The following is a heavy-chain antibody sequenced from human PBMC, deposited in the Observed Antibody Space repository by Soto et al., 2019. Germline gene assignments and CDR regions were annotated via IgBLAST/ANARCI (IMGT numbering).Heavy chain of an antibody. CDR3: ARVGGDDFGDSGCFGY. J-gene: IGHJ4*02. CDR1: GGSIRDYF. CDR2: IYYSGRT. V-gene: IGHV4-59*01. Sequence: SETLSLTCTVSGGSIRDYFWTWIRQPPGKGLEWIGYIYYSGRTNYNPSLKSRVSISVDTSKNHFSLQLRSVTAADTAVYYCARVGGDDFGDSGCFGYCGQVTLVTVSS. D-gene: IGHD4-17*01.